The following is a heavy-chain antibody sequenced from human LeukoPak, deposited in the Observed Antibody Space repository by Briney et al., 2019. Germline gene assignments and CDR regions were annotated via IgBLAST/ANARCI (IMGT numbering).Heavy chain of an antibody. CDR2: VRSKAVGETT. D-gene: IGHD3-22*01. CDR1: GFTFSSAW. V-gene: IGHV3-15*01. Sequence: GGSLRDSCAASGFTFSSAWMSWGGQAPRKSLGWVGRVRSKAVGETTHYAAPAKGRFPSSRHDSKNTVLLQMNSLKPEDTAVYYCTTVRPGTSGYSYWRQGTLVTVSS. J-gene: IGHJ4*02. CDR3: TTVRPGTSGYSY.